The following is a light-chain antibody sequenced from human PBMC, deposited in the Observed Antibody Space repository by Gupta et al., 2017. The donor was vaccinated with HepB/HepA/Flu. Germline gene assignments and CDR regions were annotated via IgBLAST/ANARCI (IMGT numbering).Light chain of an antibody. J-gene: IGKJ3*01. V-gene: IGKV1-39*01. CDR1: QSISSY. CDR2: AAS. Sequence: LSASVGDRVTITCRASQSISSYLNWYQQKPGKAPKLLIYAASSLQSGVPSRFSGSGSGTDFTLTISSLQPEDFATYYCQQSYSTPFTFGPGTKVGIK. CDR3: QQSYSTPFT.